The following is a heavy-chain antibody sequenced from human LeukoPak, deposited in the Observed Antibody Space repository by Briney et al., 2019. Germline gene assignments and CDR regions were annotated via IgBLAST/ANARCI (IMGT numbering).Heavy chain of an antibody. J-gene: IGHJ4*02. Sequence: SETLSLTCTVSGGSISSSSYYWGWIRQPPGQGLEWIGSMNYSGSTYYNPSLKSRVTISVDTSKNQFSLKLSSVTAADTAVYYCARQGYDILTGSITTSDYWGQGTLVTVSS. V-gene: IGHV4-39*01. CDR3: ARQGYDILTGSITTSDY. D-gene: IGHD3-9*01. CDR2: MNYSGST. CDR1: GGSISSSSYY.